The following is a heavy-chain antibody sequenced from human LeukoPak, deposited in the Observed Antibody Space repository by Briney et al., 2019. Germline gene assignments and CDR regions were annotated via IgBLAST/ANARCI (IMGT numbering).Heavy chain of an antibody. D-gene: IGHD3-3*01. J-gene: IGHJ5*02. CDR1: GYTFTGYY. Sequence: ASVKVSCKASGYTFTGYYMHWVRQAPGQGLEWMGWINPNSGGTNYAQKFQGRVTMTRDTSISTAYMDLSRLRSDDTAVYYCARDLRVEWPSHYNWFDPWGQGTLVTVSS. V-gene: IGHV1-2*02. CDR3: ARDLRVEWPSHYNWFDP. CDR2: INPNSGGT.